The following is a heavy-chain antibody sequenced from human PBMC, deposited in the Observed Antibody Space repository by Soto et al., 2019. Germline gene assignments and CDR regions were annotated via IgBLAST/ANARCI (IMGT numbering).Heavy chain of an antibody. V-gene: IGHV4-4*02. CDR2: IYHSEST. CDR1: GGSISSSNW. D-gene: IGHD6-19*01. Sequence: QVQLQESGPGLVKPSGTLSLTCAVSGGSISSSNWWSWVRQPPGKGLEWIGEIYHSESTNNNPSLKRRVTXXVXKXXNQFSLKLSSVTAADTAVYYCARPASYSSGWYQDYWGQGTLVTVSS. J-gene: IGHJ4*02. CDR3: ARPASYSSGWYQDY.